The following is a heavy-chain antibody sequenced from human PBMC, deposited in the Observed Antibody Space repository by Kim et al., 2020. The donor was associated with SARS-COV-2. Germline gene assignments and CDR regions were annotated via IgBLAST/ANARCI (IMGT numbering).Heavy chain of an antibody. D-gene: IGHD1-26*01. Sequence: GESLKISCKGSGYSFTSYWISWVRQMPGKGLEWMGRIDPSDSYTNYSPSFQGHVTISADKSISTAYLQWSSLKASDTAMYYCARQEVGATTASWFDPWGQGTLVTVSS. CDR2: IDPSDSYT. J-gene: IGHJ5*02. V-gene: IGHV5-10-1*01. CDR3: ARQEVGATTASWFDP. CDR1: GYSFTSYW.